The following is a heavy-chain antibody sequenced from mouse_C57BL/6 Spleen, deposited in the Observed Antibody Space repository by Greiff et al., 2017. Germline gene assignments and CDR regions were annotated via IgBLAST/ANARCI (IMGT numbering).Heavy chain of an antibody. J-gene: IGHJ1*03. V-gene: IGHV1-81*01. Sequence: VQLQQSGAELARPGASVKLSCKASGYTFTSYGISWVKQRTGQGLEWIGEIYPRSGNTYYNEKFKGKATLTADKSSSTAYMELRSLTSEDSAVYFCARPGVLGRYFDVWGTGTTVTVSS. CDR2: IYPRSGNT. CDR1: GYTFTSYG. D-gene: IGHD4-1*01. CDR3: ARPGVLGRYFDV.